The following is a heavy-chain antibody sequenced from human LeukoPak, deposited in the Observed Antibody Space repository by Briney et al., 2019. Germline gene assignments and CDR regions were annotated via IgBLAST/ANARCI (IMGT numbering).Heavy chain of an antibody. Sequence: GGSLRPSCEGSGFTFSSFEMNWIRQAPGKGLEWISYISSSGGSIYYADSVKGRFTISRDNAKNSLYLQMNSLSAEDTAVYYCGRGSHSSAWRLIDSWGQGTLVTVSS. V-gene: IGHV3-48*03. CDR1: GFTFSSFE. CDR3: GRGSHSSAWRLIDS. D-gene: IGHD6-19*01. J-gene: IGHJ4*02. CDR2: ISSSGGSI.